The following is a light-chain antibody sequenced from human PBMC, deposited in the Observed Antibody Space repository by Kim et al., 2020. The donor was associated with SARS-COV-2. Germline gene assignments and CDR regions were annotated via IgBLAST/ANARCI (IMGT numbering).Light chain of an antibody. Sequence: PGERATLSCRASQSIDTSLAWYQHRPGQAPRLLVYDASIRATGVPDRFSGSWSGTDFTLTISSLEPEDFSTYYCQQRDSWPPAVSFGGGTKVDIK. CDR2: DAS. V-gene: IGKV3-11*01. CDR1: QSIDTS. J-gene: IGKJ4*01. CDR3: QQRDSWPPAVS.